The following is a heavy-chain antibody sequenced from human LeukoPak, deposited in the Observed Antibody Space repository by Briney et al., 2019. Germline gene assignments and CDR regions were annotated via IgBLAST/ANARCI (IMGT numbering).Heavy chain of an antibody. CDR3: ARDQLGGSSWYGSYYYYGMDV. CDR1: GGPISSYY. Sequence: SETLSLTCTVSGGPISSYYWSWLRQPPGKGLEWIGYIYYSGSTNYNPSLKSRVTISVDTSKNQFSLKLSSVTAVDTAVYYCARDQLGGSSWYGSYYYYGMDVWGQGTTVTVSS. V-gene: IGHV4-59*01. J-gene: IGHJ6*02. D-gene: IGHD6-13*01. CDR2: IYYSGST.